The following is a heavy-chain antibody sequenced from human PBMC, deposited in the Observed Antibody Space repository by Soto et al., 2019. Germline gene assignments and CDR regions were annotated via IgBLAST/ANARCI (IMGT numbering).Heavy chain of an antibody. CDR1: GFIFSVYW. CDR2: IDSDGSTT. J-gene: IGHJ6*02. Sequence: EVQLVESGGGLVQPGGSLRLSCAASGFIFSVYWMHWVRQAPGKGLVWVSRIDSDGSTTSYADSVKGRFTISRDNAKSTLYLQMNSLRAEDTAVYYCARPGYSNYGPGVDVWGQGTTFTVSS. CDR3: ARPGYSNYGPGVDV. D-gene: IGHD4-4*01. V-gene: IGHV3-74*01.